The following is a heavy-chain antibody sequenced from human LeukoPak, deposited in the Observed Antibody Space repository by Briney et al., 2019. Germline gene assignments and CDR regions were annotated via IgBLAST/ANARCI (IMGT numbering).Heavy chain of an antibody. V-gene: IGHV3-48*03. CDR2: ISSSGSTI. CDR3: ARDAPRAVASFVY. D-gene: IGHD5-12*01. CDR1: GFTFSSYE. J-gene: IGHJ4*02. Sequence: GGSLRLSCAASGFTFSSYEMNWVRQAPGKGLEWVSYISSSGSTIYYADSVKGRFTISRDNAKNSLYLQMNSLRAEDTAVYYCARDAPRAVASFVYWGQGTLVTVSS.